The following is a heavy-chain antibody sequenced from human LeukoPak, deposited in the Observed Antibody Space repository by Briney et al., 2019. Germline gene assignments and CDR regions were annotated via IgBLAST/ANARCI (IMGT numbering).Heavy chain of an antibody. CDR3: ARGQRMDV. CDR2: IYTSGNT. D-gene: IGHD5-24*01. V-gene: IGHV4-4*07. J-gene: IGHJ6*02. CDR1: GGSITSYY. Sequence: SETLSLTCAVSGGSITSYYWTWIRQPAGKGLEWIGRIYTSGNTNYNPSLKSRVTMSLDTSKNQLSLKLSSVTAADTAVYCCARGQRMDVWGQGTTVTVSS.